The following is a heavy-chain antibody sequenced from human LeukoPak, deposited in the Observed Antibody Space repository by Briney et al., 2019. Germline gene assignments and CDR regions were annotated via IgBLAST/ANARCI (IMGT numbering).Heavy chain of an antibody. V-gene: IGHV3-53*01. CDR1: GFYVNTNY. D-gene: IGHD5-18*01. J-gene: IGHJ5*02. CDR2: IYSGGTT. CDR3: ARAGGYTYGRELDP. Sequence: GGSLRLSCAACGFYVNTNYMIWVRQAPGKGVEGVSVIYSGGTTYYADSVKGRFNISRDNSKNQAYLPKNSLRVEDTAVYYCARAGGYTYGRELDPWGQGTLVTVSS.